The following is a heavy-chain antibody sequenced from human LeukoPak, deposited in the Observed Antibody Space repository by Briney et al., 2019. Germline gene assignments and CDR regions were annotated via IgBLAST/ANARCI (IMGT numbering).Heavy chain of an antibody. CDR1: RDTFTGYY. Sequence: ASVKVSCKASRDTFTGYYIHWVRQAPGQGLEWMGWINPNSGGTNYAQKFQGRVTMTRNTSISTAYMELSSLRSEDTAVYYCARGPTMIVVASLFDYWGQGTLVTVSS. D-gene: IGHD3-22*01. CDR3: ARGPTMIVVASLFDY. CDR2: INPNSGGT. V-gene: IGHV1-2*02. J-gene: IGHJ4*02.